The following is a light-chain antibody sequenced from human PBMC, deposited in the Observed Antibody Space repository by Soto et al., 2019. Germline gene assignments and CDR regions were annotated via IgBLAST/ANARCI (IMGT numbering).Light chain of an antibody. CDR1: SGHSSFA. CDR2: LNSYGSH. V-gene: IGLV4-69*01. Sequence: QPVLTQSPSASASLGASVKLTCTLSSGHSSFAIAWHQQQPGRGPRYLMKLNSYGSHSKGDGIPDRFSGSSSGAERYLTISNLQSEDEGDYYCQTWGTGIHVVFGGGTKLTVL. J-gene: IGLJ2*01. CDR3: QTWGTGIHVV.